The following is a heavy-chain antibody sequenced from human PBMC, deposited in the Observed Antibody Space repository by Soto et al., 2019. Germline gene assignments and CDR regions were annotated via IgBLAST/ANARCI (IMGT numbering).Heavy chain of an antibody. CDR2: ISSSSSTI. D-gene: IGHD2-15*01. J-gene: IGHJ4*02. V-gene: IGHV3-48*01. CDR3: ARGKGCGGGAFDI. Sequence: GGSLRLSCAASGFTFSSYSMNWVRQAPGKGLEWVSYISSSSSTIYYADSLKGRFTISRDNAKNSLYLQMNSLRAEDTAVYYCARGKGCGGGAFDIWGQGTLVTVSS. CDR1: GFTFSSYS.